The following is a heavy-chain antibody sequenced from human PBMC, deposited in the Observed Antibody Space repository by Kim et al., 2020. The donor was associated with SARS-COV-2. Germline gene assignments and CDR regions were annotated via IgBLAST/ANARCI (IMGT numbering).Heavy chain of an antibody. CDR3: TTAATRYYYDSSGYYLHFDY. Sequence: RFTISRDDSKNTLYLQMNSLKTEDTAVYYCTTAATRYYYDSSGYYLHFDYWGQGTLVTVSS. J-gene: IGHJ4*02. D-gene: IGHD3-22*01. V-gene: IGHV3-15*01.